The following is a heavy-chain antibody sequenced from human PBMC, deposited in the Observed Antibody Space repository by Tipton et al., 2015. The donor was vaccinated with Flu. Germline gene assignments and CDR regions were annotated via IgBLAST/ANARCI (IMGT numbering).Heavy chain of an antibody. J-gene: IGHJ6*02. D-gene: IGHD2-15*01. Sequence: SLRLSCAASGFTFNYYWMSWVRQAPGKGLEWVANINQDGSEKYYVDSVKGRFTISRDNAKNSLYLQMNSLRAEDTAVYYCARGRFCSGGSCKYMVFWGQGTPVTVSS. CDR1: GFTFNYYW. CDR2: INQDGSEK. CDR3: ARGRFCSGGSCKYMVF. V-gene: IGHV3-7*01.